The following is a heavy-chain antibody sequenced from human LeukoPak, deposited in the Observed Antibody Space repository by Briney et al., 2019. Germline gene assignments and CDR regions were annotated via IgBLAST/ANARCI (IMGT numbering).Heavy chain of an antibody. CDR3: ARPSIAAADYGMDV. V-gene: IGHV4-61*01. D-gene: IGHD6-13*01. CDR2: IYYSGST. J-gene: IGHJ6*02. Sequence: SETLSLTCTVSGGSVSSGNYYWSWIRQPPGKGLDWIGDIYYSGSTNYNPSLKSRVTISVDTSKNQFSLKLSSVTAADTAVYYCARPSIAAADYGMDVWGQGTTVTVSS. CDR1: GGSVSSGNYY.